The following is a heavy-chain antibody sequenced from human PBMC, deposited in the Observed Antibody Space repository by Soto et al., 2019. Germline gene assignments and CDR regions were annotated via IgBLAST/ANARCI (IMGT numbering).Heavy chain of an antibody. D-gene: IGHD5-18*01. J-gene: IGHJ5*02. CDR1: GLTFSNYA. CDR3: ATSQGYTYGYNWFDP. Sequence: GGSLRLSCAASGLTFSNYAMSWVRQAPGKGLEWVSAISGSGGSTYYADSVKGRFTISRDNSKNTLYLQMNSLRAEDTAIYYCATSQGYTYGYNWFDPWGQGALVTVSS. V-gene: IGHV3-23*01. CDR2: ISGSGGST.